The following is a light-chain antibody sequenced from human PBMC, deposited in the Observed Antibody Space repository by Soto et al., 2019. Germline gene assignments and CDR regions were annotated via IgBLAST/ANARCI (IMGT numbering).Light chain of an antibody. Sequence: EIVLTQSPGTLSLSPGERATLSCRASQPVSSSYLAWFQQKGGQAPRLLIFGASSRAAGIPDRFSGSVSGTDFILTISTLECEDFAVYYCQHYGSSWTFGQGTKVEI. V-gene: IGKV3-20*01. CDR2: GAS. CDR1: QPVSSSY. CDR3: QHYGSSWT. J-gene: IGKJ1*01.